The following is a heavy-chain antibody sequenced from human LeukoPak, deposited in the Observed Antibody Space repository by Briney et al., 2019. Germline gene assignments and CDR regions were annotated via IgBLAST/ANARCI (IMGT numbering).Heavy chain of an antibody. J-gene: IGHJ3*02. CDR2: INHSGST. Sequence: SETLSLTCAVYGGSFSGYYWSWIRQPPGKGLEWIGEINHSGSTNYNPSLKSRVTISVDTSKNQFSLKLSSVTAADTAVYYCARGRHTIVVVPAAPQAFDIWGQGTMVTVSS. D-gene: IGHD2-2*01. CDR1: GGSFSGYY. V-gene: IGHV4-34*01. CDR3: ARGRHTIVVVPAAPQAFDI.